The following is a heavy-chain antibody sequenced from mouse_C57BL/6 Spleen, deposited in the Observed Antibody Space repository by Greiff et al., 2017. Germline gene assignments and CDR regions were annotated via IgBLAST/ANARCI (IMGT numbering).Heavy chain of an antibody. CDR3: ERRGDCDDYFAY. CDR2: ISNLACSI. Sequence: EVQGVESGGGLVQPGGSLKLSCAASGFTFSDYGMAWVRQAPRKGPEWVAFISNLACSIYYADTVTGRFTISRENATNTLYLEMSSLRSEDTAMYYCERRGDCDDYFAYWGQGTTLTVSS. V-gene: IGHV5-15*04. CDR1: GFTFSDYG. D-gene: IGHD2-4*01. J-gene: IGHJ2*01.